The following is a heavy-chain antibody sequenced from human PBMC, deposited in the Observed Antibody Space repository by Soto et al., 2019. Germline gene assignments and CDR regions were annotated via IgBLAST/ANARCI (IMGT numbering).Heavy chain of an antibody. CDR1: GYTFTSYG. V-gene: IGHV1-18*01. Sequence: QVQLVQSGAEVKKPGASVKVSCKASGYTFTSYGISWVRQAPGQGLEWMGWISAYNGNTNYAQKLQGRVTMTTDTSTSTAYMELMSLRSDDTAVYYCARIPDRQYCTNGVCYDYYYYYGMDVWGQGTTVTVSS. CDR2: ISAYNGNT. D-gene: IGHD2-8*01. J-gene: IGHJ6*02. CDR3: ARIPDRQYCTNGVCYDYYYYYGMDV.